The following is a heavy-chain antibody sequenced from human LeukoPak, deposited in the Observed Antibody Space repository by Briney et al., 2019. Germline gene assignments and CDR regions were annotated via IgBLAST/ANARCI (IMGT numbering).Heavy chain of an antibody. D-gene: IGHD6-6*01. CDR1: GFTFSSYG. V-gene: IGHV3-33*06. CDR3: AKAMSIAARLSAFDI. Sequence: GGSLRLSCAASGFTFSSYGMPWVRQAPGKGLEWVAVIWYGGSNKYYADSVKGRFTISRDNSKNTLYLQMNSLRAEGTAVYYCAKAMSIAARLSAFDIWGQGTVVTVSS. CDR2: IWYGGSNK. J-gene: IGHJ3*02.